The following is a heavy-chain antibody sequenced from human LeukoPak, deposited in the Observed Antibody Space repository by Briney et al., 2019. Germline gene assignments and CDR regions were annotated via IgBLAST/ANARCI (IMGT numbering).Heavy chain of an antibody. CDR3: ARHISSTVVTPGYFDY. V-gene: IGHV3-21*01. CDR1: GFSFTTYS. Sequence: GGSLRLSCAASGFSFTTYSMNWVRQAPGKGLEWVSSISSSSTYIHYADSVKGRFTISRDNAKNSLYLQMNSLRAEDTAVYYCARHISSTVVTPGYFDYWGQGTLVSVSS. D-gene: IGHD4-23*01. J-gene: IGHJ4*02. CDR2: ISSSSTYI.